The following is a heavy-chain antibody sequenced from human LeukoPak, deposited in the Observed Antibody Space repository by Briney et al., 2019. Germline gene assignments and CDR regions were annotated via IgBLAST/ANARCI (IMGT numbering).Heavy chain of an antibody. J-gene: IGHJ4*02. CDR1: GVSISSYC. Sequence: SETLSLSCTASGVSISSYCRSWIRQPPGMGLEWIGYICYSGSTNYNPALKSRVTISIDTSKKQFSLKLNSVTAADTAVYYCAGHYYESSGYDYWGQGTLVTVSS. D-gene: IGHD3-22*01. CDR2: ICYSGST. CDR3: AGHYYESSGYDY. V-gene: IGHV4-59*01.